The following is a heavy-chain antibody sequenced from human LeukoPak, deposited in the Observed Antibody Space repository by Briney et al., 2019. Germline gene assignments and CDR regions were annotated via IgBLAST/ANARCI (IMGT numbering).Heavy chain of an antibody. J-gene: IGHJ3*02. CDR1: GYTFTGYY. D-gene: IGHD3-22*01. CDR2: INPNSCGT. V-gene: IGHV1-2*02. CDR3: ARGFDYYDSSGYSLDI. Sequence: ASEKVSCKASGYTFTGYYMHWVRQAPGQGLEWMGWINPNSCGTDYAQKFQGRVTMTRDASISTAYMELSRLRSDDTAVYYCARGFDYYDSSGYSLDIWGQGTMVTVSS.